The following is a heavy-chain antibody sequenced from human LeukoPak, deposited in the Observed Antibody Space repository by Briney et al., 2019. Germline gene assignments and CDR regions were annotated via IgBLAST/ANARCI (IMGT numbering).Heavy chain of an antibody. Sequence: GGSLRLSCAXSGFTFSSXXXXXXXXAXGXXXXXXXXXSSSTXXIYYAXXVXGXXXXXRDNAKNSLFLQMNSLRDEDTAVYYCARGGYGANDDAFDIWGQGTMVTVSS. J-gene: IGHJ3*02. CDR2: XSSSTXXI. D-gene: IGHD4-23*01. V-gene: IGHV3-48*02. CDR3: ARGGYGANDDAFDI. CDR1: GFTFSSXX.